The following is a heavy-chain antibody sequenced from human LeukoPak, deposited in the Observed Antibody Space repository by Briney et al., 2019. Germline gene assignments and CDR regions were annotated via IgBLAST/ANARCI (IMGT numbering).Heavy chain of an antibody. V-gene: IGHV1-2*02. CDR1: GYTFTGYY. Sequence: ALVKVSCKAPGYTFTGYYMHWVRQAPGQGLEWMGWINPNSGGTNYAQKFQGRVTMTRDASISTAYMELSRLRSDDTAVYYCARDVGSSANDYWGQGTLVTVSS. CDR2: INPNSGGT. D-gene: IGHD6-13*01. J-gene: IGHJ4*02. CDR3: ARDVGSSANDY.